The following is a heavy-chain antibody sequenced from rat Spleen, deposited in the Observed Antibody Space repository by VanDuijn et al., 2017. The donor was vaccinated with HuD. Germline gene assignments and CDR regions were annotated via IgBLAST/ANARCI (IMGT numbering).Heavy chain of an antibody. V-gene: IGHV5S10*01. Sequence: EVQLVESGGGLVQPGRSLKLSCAASGFTFSDYNMAWVRQAPKKGLEWVATISYDGSKTYYRDSVKGRFTISRDNAKNTLYLQMNSLKSEDTATYYCARGGTTMDAWGQGASVTVSS. CDR3: ARGGTTMDA. D-gene: IGHD1-10*01. CDR2: ISYDGSKT. CDR1: GFTFSDYN. J-gene: IGHJ4*01.